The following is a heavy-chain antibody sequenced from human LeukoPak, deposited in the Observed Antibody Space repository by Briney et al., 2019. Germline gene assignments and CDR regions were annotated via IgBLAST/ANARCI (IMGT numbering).Heavy chain of an antibody. J-gene: IGHJ4*02. CDR2: ISTSSSYI. V-gene: IGHV3-21*01. CDR1: GFTFVSHW. D-gene: IGHD3-16*01. Sequence: GGSLRLSCVASGFTFVSHWMTWVRQTPGKGLEWVSSISTSSSYIYYADSVKGRFTIPRDNAKNSLYLQMNSLRVEDTAVYYCARVVWGQLTYYFDYWGQGTLVTVSS. CDR3: ARVVWGQLTYYFDY.